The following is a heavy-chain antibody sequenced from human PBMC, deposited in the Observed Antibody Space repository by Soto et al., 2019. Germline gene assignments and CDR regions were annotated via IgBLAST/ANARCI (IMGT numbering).Heavy chain of an antibody. Sequence: AGGSLRLSCAASGFTFSSYAMHWVRQAPGRGLEWGAVISYDGSNKYYADSVKGRFTISRDNSKNTLYLQMNSLRAEDTAVYYCARSLITMVRGVILGVFYYYYGMDVWGQGTTVTVSS. D-gene: IGHD3-10*01. J-gene: IGHJ6*02. CDR2: ISYDGSNK. CDR3: ARSLITMVRGVILGVFYYYYGMDV. V-gene: IGHV3-30-3*01. CDR1: GFTFSSYA.